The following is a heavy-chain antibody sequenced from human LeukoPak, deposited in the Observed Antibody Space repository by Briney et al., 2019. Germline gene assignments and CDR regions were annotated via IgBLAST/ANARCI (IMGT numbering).Heavy chain of an antibody. J-gene: IGHJ4*02. V-gene: IGHV3-30*02. Sequence: GGSLRLSCAASGFTFKNYWMHWVRQAPGKGLEWVAFIRYDGSNKYYADSVKGRFTISRDNSKNTLYLQMSSLRAEDTAVYYCAKVSGLKNRGSPRYYFDYWGQGTLVTVSS. CDR1: GFTFKNYW. CDR3: AKVSGLKNRGSPRYYFDY. CDR2: IRYDGSNK. D-gene: IGHD2/OR15-2a*01.